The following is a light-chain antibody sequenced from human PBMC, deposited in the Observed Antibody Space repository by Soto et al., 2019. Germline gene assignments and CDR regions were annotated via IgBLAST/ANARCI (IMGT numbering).Light chain of an antibody. CDR1: SSDVGANNY. V-gene: IGLV2-14*01. CDR3: SSFTSINTLV. Sequence: QSALTQPASVSGSPGQSITISCTGTSSDVGANNYVSWSQQHPGKAPKLMLYDVNVRPSGVSNRFSGSKSGNTASLTISGLRAEDEADYYCSSFTSINTLVFGGGTKLTVL. J-gene: IGLJ2*01. CDR2: DVN.